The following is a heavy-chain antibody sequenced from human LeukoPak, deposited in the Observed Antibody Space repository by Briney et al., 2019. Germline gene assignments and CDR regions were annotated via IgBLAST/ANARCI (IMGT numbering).Heavy chain of an antibody. V-gene: IGHV4-59*08. CDR3: ARAGIVGASSPIDY. D-gene: IGHD1-26*01. J-gene: IGHJ4*02. Sequence: SETLSLTCSVSGGSMGRYYWSWIRQPPGKGLEWIGYIYYSGSTNYNPSLKSRVTISVDTSKNQFSLKLSSVTAADTAVYYCARAGIVGASSPIDYWGQGTLVTVSS. CDR1: GGSMGRYY. CDR2: IYYSGST.